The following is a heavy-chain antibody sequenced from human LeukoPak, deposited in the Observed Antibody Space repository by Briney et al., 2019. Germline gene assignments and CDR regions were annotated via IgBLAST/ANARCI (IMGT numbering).Heavy chain of an antibody. V-gene: IGHV3-30*18. CDR2: ISYDGSNK. J-gene: IGHJ4*02. D-gene: IGHD3-16*01. CDR1: GFTFSSYG. Sequence: GRSLRLSCAASGFTFSSYGMHWVRQAPGKGLEWVAVISYDGSNKYYADSVKGRFTISRDNSKNTLYLQMNSLRAEDTAVYYCAKGGITFGGVIYWGQGTLVTVSS. CDR3: AKGGITFGGVIY.